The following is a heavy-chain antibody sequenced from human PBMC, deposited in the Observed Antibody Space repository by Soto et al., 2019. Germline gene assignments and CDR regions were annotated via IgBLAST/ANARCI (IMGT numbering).Heavy chain of an antibody. D-gene: IGHD4-17*01. CDR1: GFTFSSYS. CDR2: ISSSSSYI. Sequence: GGSLRLSCAASGFTFSSYSMNWVRQAPGKGLEWVSSISSSSSYIYYADSVKGRFTISRDNAKNSLYLQMNSLRAEDTAVYYCARSPPDIDYGDYVMELDYWGQGTLVTVSS. J-gene: IGHJ4*02. CDR3: ARSPPDIDYGDYVMELDY. V-gene: IGHV3-21*01.